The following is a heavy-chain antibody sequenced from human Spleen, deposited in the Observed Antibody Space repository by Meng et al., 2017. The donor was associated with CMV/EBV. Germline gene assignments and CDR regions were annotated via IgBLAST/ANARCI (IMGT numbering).Heavy chain of an antibody. D-gene: IGHD3-3*01. CDR2: IRHDGSEV. CDR1: GFTFSNYG. CDR3: PRDVMEWLLRYYHHGIDV. J-gene: IGHJ6*02. Sequence: GGSLRLSCAGSGFTFSNYGMSWVRKAPGKGLEWVATIRHDGSEVHYLDSVKGRSPVSRDNAKNSLYLQMNSLRAEDTAVYYCPRDVMEWLLRYYHHGIDVWGQGTTVTVSS. V-gene: IGHV3-7*01.